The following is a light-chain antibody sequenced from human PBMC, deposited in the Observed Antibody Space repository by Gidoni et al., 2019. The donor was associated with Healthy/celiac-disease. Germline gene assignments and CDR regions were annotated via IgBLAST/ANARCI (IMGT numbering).Light chain of an antibody. Sequence: DIVMTQSPDSLAVSLGGRATINCKSSQNVLYNSNNKNYLAWYHQKPGQPPKLLIYWASTRESGVPDRFSGSGSGTDFTLTISSLQAEDVAVYYCQQYYSTPYTFGQGTKLEIK. CDR3: QQYYSTPYT. CDR1: QNVLYNSNNKNY. J-gene: IGKJ2*01. CDR2: WAS. V-gene: IGKV4-1*01.